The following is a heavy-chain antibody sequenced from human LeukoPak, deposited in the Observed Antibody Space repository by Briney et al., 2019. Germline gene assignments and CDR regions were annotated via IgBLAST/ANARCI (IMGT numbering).Heavy chain of an antibody. CDR1: GFTFTTYG. J-gene: IGHJ4*02. Sequence: PGGSLRLSCSASGFTFTTYGMNWVRQAPGKGLEWVSGIGGSGTRTYYADSVKGRFTISRDNAKNSLYLQMNSLRAEDTAVYYCARDRRVLEWYKDDYFDFWGQGTLVTVSS. V-gene: IGHV3-21*01. D-gene: IGHD3-3*01. CDR3: ARDRRVLEWYKDDYFDF. CDR2: IGGSGTRT.